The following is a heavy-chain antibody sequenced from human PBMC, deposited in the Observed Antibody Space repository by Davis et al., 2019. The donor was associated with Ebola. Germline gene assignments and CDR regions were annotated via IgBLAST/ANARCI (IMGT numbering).Heavy chain of an antibody. CDR3: ATRRLSFEAIDY. Sequence: MPSETLSLTCTVSGGSISKYFWTWIRQAPGKGLEWIGDIYYNGNTNYNPSLKSRVTISVDTSNNQFSLKLTSVSAADTAVYYCATRRLSFEAIDYWGQGTLVTVSS. D-gene: IGHD1-26*01. CDR1: GGSISKYF. V-gene: IGHV4-59*08. J-gene: IGHJ4*02. CDR2: IYYNGNT.